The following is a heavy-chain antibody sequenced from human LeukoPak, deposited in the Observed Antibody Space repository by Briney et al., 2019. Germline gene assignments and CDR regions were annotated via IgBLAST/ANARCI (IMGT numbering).Heavy chain of an antibody. J-gene: IGHJ5*02. CDR3: ARDNSVGDNEWWFDP. CDR2: INWNGGST. CDR1: GFTFDDYG. D-gene: IGHD1-26*01. Sequence: GGSLRLSCAASGFTFDDYGMSWVRQAPGKGLEWVSGINWNGGSTGYADSVKGRFTISRDNSKNTLYLQMNSLRSEDTAIYYCARDNSVGDNEWWFDPWGQGTLVTVSS. V-gene: IGHV3-20*04.